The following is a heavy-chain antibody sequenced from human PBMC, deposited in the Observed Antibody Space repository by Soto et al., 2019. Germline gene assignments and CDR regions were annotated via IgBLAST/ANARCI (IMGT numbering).Heavy chain of an antibody. CDR2: ISSSSSYT. CDR3: ARDAQLYSSGWYVSLGFDY. D-gene: IGHD6-19*01. V-gene: IGHV3-11*06. Sequence: GRSLRLSCAASGFTFSDYYMSWIRQAPGKGLEWVSYISSSSSYTNYADSVKGRFTISRDNAKNSLYLQMNSLRAEDTAVYYCARDAQLYSSGWYVSLGFDYWGQGTLVTVSS. CDR1: GFTFSDYY. J-gene: IGHJ4*02.